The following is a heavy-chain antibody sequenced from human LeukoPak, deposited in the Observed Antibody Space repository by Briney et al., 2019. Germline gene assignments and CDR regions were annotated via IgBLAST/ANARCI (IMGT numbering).Heavy chain of an antibody. V-gene: IGHV4-59*13. CDR2: IYYSGTT. CDR1: GASISSDY. Sequence: SETLSLTCTVSGASISSDYWTWIRQPPGMGLEWIGYIYYSGTTNYNPSLKSRVTMSVDTSRNQFSLELPAVTAADSAVYYCARYLRQPGTFYLDHWGQGTLVTVSS. J-gene: IGHJ4*02. CDR3: ARYLRQPGTFYLDH. D-gene: IGHD3-16*01.